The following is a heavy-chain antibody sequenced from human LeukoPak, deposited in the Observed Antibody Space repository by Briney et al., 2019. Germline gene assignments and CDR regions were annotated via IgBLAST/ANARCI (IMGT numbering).Heavy chain of an antibody. CDR1: GDSVSSNRAA. Sequence: SQTLSLTCAISGDSVSSNRAAWNWIRQSPSRGLEWLGRTYYRSKWYNDYAVSVKSRITINPDTSKNQFSLQLNSVTPEDTAVYYCVRDDDRPDNGLDYWGQGTLVTVSS. CDR2: TYYRSKWYN. V-gene: IGHV6-1*01. CDR3: VRDDDRPDNGLDY. D-gene: IGHD3-22*01. J-gene: IGHJ4*02.